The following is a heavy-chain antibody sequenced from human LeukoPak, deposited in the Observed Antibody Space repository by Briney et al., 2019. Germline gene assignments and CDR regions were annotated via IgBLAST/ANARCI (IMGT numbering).Heavy chain of an antibody. Sequence: ASVKVSCEASGYTFTSYDINWVRQATGQGLEWMGWMNPNSGNTGYAQKFQGRVTMTRNTSISTAYMELSSLRSEDTAVYYCARGPYVDTAMATDYWGQGTLVTVSS. CDR3: ARGPYVDTAMATDY. CDR1: GYTFTSYD. D-gene: IGHD5-18*01. CDR2: MNPNSGNT. V-gene: IGHV1-8*01. J-gene: IGHJ4*02.